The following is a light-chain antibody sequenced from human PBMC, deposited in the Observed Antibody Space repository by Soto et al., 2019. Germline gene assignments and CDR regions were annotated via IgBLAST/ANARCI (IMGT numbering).Light chain of an antibody. Sequence: IQMTQSPSTLSASVGDRVTITCRASRSLQTWLAWYQQKPGKVPKLLIYQASSLQNGVPARFIGSESGTEFTLTISSLQPDDVATYYCQQYTCLWTFGPGTKVDIK. CDR3: QQYTCLWT. V-gene: IGKV1-5*03. CDR2: QAS. CDR1: RSLQTW. J-gene: IGKJ1*01.